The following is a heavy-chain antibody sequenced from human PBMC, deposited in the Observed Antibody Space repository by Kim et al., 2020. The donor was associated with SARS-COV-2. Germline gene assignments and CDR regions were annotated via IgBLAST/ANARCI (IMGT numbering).Heavy chain of an antibody. Sequence: GGSLRLSCAASGFTFSSYGMHWVRQAPGKGLEWVAVIWYDGSNKYYADSVKGRFTISRDNSKNTLYLQMNSLRAEDTAVYYCARDPGYYYGSGNYGFLYSWGQGTLVTVSS. CDR3: ARDPGYYYGSGNYGFLYS. J-gene: IGHJ4*02. V-gene: IGHV3-33*01. CDR1: GFTFSSYG. CDR2: IWYDGSNK. D-gene: IGHD3-10*01.